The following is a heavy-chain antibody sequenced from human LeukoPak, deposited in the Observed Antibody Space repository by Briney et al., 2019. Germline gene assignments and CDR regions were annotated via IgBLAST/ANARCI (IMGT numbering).Heavy chain of an antibody. D-gene: IGHD6-6*01. V-gene: IGHV1-2*06. Sequence: ASVKVSCKASGYTFTGYYMHWVLQAPGQGLEWMGRINPNSGGTNYAQKFQGRVTMTRDTSISAAYMELSRLRSDDTAVYYCARDHGYSSSSDYWGQGTLVTVSS. J-gene: IGHJ4*02. CDR1: GYTFTGYY. CDR3: ARDHGYSSSSDY. CDR2: INPNSGGT.